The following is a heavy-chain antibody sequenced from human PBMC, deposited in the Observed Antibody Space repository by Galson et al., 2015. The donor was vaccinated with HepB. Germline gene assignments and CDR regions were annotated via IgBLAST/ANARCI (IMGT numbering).Heavy chain of an antibody. CDR3: ARDSGAY. V-gene: IGHV3-48*01. CDR1: GFTLSNHN. D-gene: IGHD3-10*01. Sequence: SLRLSCAASGFTLSNHNMNWVRQAPGKGLEWISFISSSGNTISYADSVKGRFTISRDNAKNSLHLQMNSLRAEDSAVYYCARDSGAYWGQGTLVTVSS. J-gene: IGHJ4*02. CDR2: ISSSGNTI.